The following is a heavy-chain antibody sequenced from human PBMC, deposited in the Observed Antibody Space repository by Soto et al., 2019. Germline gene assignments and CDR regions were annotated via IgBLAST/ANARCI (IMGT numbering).Heavy chain of an antibody. Sequence: ETLSRTCAVSGGSFNGYYWSWIRQPSGKGLESIGRMYTSGSTNYNPSLKSRVTMSIDTSENQFSLKLTSVTAADTAVHYCARGNLMDYYDSSGYYFDYWGQGTPVTVSS. CDR2: MYTSGST. CDR3: ARGNLMDYYDSSGYYFDY. CDR1: GGSFNGYY. D-gene: IGHD3-22*01. J-gene: IGHJ4*02. V-gene: IGHV4-4*07.